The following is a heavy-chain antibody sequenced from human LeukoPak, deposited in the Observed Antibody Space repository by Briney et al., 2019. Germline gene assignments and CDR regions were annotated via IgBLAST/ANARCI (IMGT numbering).Heavy chain of an antibody. CDR3: ARDYYGSGSYYN. V-gene: IGHV4-34*01. J-gene: IGHJ4*02. Sequence: NSSETLSLTCAVYGGSFSGYDWNWIRQPPGKGLEWIGEINHSGSTNYNPSLKSRVTISVDTSKNQFSLKLSSVTAADTAVYYCARDYYGSGSYYNWGQGTLVTVSS. CDR2: INHSGST. D-gene: IGHD3-10*01. CDR1: GGSFSGYD.